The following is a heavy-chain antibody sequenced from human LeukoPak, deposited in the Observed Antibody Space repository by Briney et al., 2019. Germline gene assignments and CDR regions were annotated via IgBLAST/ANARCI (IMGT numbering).Heavy chain of an antibody. CDR1: GYTFTSYD. Sequence: ASVKFSCKASGYTFTSYDINWVRQATGQGLEWMGWMNPNSGNTGYAQKFQGRVTMTRNTSISTAYMELSSLRSEDTAVYYCARGRVDIVAKGGIRWFDPWGQGTLVTVSS. V-gene: IGHV1-8*01. CDR2: MNPNSGNT. CDR3: ARGRVDIVAKGGIRWFDP. D-gene: IGHD5-12*01. J-gene: IGHJ5*02.